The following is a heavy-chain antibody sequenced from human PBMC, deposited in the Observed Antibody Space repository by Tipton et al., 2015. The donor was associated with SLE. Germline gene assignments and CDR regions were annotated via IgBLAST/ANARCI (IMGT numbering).Heavy chain of an antibody. CDR3: ARYDYGSGIDI. CDR1: GGSISSGDYY. Sequence: TLSLTCTVSGGSISSGDYYWGWIRQPPGKGLEWVGSIYYSGSTYYNPSLKSRVTISVDTSKNQFSLKLSSGTAAETAVYYCARYDYGSGIDIWGQGTMVTVSS. CDR2: IYYSGST. D-gene: IGHD3-10*01. V-gene: IGHV4-39*07. J-gene: IGHJ3*02.